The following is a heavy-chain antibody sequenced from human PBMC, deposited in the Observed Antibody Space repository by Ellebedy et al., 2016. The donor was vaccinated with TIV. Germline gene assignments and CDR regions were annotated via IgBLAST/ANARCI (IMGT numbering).Heavy chain of an antibody. Sequence: MPSETLSLTCTVSGGSISSYFWSWIRQPPGKGLEWIGYIYYSGSTNYNPSLKSRVTVSVDTSKNHFSLKLRSVTAADTAVYYCARDLMASGWFDPWGQGTLVTVSS. J-gene: IGHJ5*02. CDR2: IYYSGST. CDR1: GGSISSYF. V-gene: IGHV4-59*01. D-gene: IGHD3-10*01. CDR3: ARDLMASGWFDP.